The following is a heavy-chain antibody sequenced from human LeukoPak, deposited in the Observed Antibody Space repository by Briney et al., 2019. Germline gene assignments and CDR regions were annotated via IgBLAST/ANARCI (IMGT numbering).Heavy chain of an antibody. CDR3: ARGCGLHLSPASSYYDSRCRYFDD. Sequence: PGGSLRLSCAASGITFSDYSMEWVRQAPGKGLEWISYISSTSTTIYYAGSVKGRFTTSRDNAKNSLYLQMNSLRAEDTAVYYCARGCGLHLSPASSYYDSRCRYFDDWGQGTLVTVSS. D-gene: IGHD3-22*01. CDR1: GITFSDYS. J-gene: IGHJ4*02. CDR2: ISSTSTTI. V-gene: IGHV3-48*04.